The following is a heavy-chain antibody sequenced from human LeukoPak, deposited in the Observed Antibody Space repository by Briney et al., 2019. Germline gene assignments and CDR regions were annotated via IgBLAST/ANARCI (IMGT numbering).Heavy chain of an antibody. Sequence: GGSLSLSGAASGFTVSSKYMSWVSQAPGKGLECVSVIDSGGSTYYADSVKGRFTISIDNSKNTLYLQMGSLRAEDMAVYYCARVEGGVCFDRWGQGTLVTVSS. CDR2: IDSGGST. D-gene: IGHD3-10*01. CDR1: GFTVSSKY. J-gene: IGHJ5*02. CDR3: ARVEGGVCFDR. V-gene: IGHV3-53*05.